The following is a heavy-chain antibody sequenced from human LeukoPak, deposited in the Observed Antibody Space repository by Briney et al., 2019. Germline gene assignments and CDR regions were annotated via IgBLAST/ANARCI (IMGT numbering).Heavy chain of an antibody. CDR1: GGSISSGSYY. CDR3: ARANGDYDYYFDY. D-gene: IGHD4-17*01. CDR2: IYTSGST. J-gene: IGHJ4*02. V-gene: IGHV4-61*02. Sequence: SSETLSLTCTVSGGSISSGSYYWSWIRQPAGKGLEWIGRIYTSGSTNYNPSLKSRVTISVDTSKNQFSLKLSSVTAADTAVYYCARANGDYDYYFDYWGQGTLVTVSS.